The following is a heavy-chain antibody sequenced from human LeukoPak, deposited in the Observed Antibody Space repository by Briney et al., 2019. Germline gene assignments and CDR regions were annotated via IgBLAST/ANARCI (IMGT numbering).Heavy chain of an antibody. CDR1: GGSISSGGYS. CDR3: ARGGVGATTGTYDS. CDR2: IYHSGGT. V-gene: IGHV4-30-2*01. D-gene: IGHD1-26*01. J-gene: IGHJ4*02. Sequence: SETLSLTCTVSGGSISSGGYSWSWIRQPPGMALEWIGNIYHSGGTHHNPSLKSRVTMSVDRSKNQFSLKLTSVTAADTAVYYCARGGVGATTGTYDSWGQGIPVTVSS.